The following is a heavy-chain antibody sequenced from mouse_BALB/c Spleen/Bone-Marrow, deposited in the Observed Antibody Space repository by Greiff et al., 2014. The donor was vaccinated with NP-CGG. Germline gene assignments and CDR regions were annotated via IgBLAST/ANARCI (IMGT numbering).Heavy chain of an antibody. Sequence: EVQLVESGGNLVKPGGSLKLSCAASGFTFSSYGMSWVRQTPDRRLEWVATISSDGSYTYYPDSVKGRFTISRDNAKNTLYLQMSSLKSEDTAMYYCARWVGGNLAWFAYWGQGTLVTVSA. V-gene: IGHV5-6*01. CDR3: ARWVGGNLAWFAY. CDR2: ISSDGSYT. CDR1: GFTFSSYG. D-gene: IGHD2-1*01. J-gene: IGHJ3*01.